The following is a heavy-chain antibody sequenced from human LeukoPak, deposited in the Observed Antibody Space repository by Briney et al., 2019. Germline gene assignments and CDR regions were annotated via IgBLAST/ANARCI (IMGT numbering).Heavy chain of an antibody. J-gene: IGHJ4*02. CDR2: ISWNSGSI. CDR1: GFTFDDYA. V-gene: IGHV3-9*01. D-gene: IGHD2-21*01. CDR3: AKDLRGEGGY. Sequence: PGGSLRLSCAASGFTFDDYAMHWVRQAPGKGLEWVAGISWNSGSIGYADSVKGRFTISRDNAKNSLDLQMNSLRAEDTVLYYCAKDLRGEGGYWGQGTLVTVSS.